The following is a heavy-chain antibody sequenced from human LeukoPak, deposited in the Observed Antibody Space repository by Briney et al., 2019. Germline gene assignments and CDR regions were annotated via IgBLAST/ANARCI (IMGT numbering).Heavy chain of an antibody. CDR3: ARDPPAYYYGSGSYGTYDY. CDR2: IYHNGST. D-gene: IGHD3-10*01. J-gene: IGHJ4*02. Sequence: SETLSLTCTVSGYSISSGYYWGWIRQPPGKGLEWIGSIYHNGSTYYNPSLKSRVTISVDTSKNQFSLKLSSVTAADTAVYYCARDPPAYYYGSGSYGTYDYWGQGTLVTVSS. V-gene: IGHV4-38-2*02. CDR1: GYSISSGYY.